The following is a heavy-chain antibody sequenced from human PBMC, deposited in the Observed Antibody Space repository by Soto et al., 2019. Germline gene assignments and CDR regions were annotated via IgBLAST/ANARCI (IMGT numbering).Heavy chain of an antibody. J-gene: IGHJ6*02. CDR1: GFTFNTYG. D-gene: IGHD3-10*01. V-gene: IGHV3-33*01. CDR3: ARAYYDPRSYTLSYHYGIAV. CDR2: IYSDGSDN. Sequence: QVHLVEPGGGVVQPGGSLTLSCAASGFTFNTYGMHWVRQAPGKGLLWVAVIYSDGSDNYYVDSVQGRFTISRDNSKNKLPLRMTSLRLEDTAVYYCARAYYDPRSYTLSYHYGIAVWGQGTTVTVAS.